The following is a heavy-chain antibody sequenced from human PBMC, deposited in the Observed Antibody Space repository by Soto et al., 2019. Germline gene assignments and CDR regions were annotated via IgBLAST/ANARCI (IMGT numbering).Heavy chain of an antibody. CDR1: GYTFTSYV. J-gene: IGHJ6*02. V-gene: IGHV1-18*01. CDR3: ARDRGAYGMDV. CDR2: ISAYNGNT. Sequence: QVQLVQSGAEVKKPGASVKVSCKASGYTFTSYVISWVRQAPGQGLEWMGWISAYNGNTNYAQKLQGRVTMTTDTSTSTANMELRSLRSDDTAVYYWARDRGAYGMDVWGQATTVTVSS.